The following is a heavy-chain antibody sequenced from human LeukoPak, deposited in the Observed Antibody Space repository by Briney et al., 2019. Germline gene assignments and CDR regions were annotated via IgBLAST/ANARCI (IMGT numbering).Heavy chain of an antibody. CDR1: GYSSNTHW. D-gene: IGHD4-17*01. Sequence: GESLKISCKASGYSSNTHWIAWLRQMPGKGLEWMGVIQPGQTDARYSPSFQGQATISADKSINTAYLQWSSLKASDTAIYYCARRSGDYLNYFDSWGQGTLVTVSS. J-gene: IGHJ4*02. CDR3: ARRSGDYLNYFDS. CDR2: IQPGQTDA. V-gene: IGHV5-51*01.